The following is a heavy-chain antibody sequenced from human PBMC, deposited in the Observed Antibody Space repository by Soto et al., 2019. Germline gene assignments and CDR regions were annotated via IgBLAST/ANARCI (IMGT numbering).Heavy chain of an antibody. D-gene: IGHD2-15*01. CDR1: GFTFSNYA. J-gene: IGHJ4*02. V-gene: IGHV3-23*01. Sequence: EVQLLESGGGLVHPGGSLRLSCAASGFTFSNYAMHWVRQAPGKGLEWVSGISGSGDVTDYADSVKGRFIISRDNSKNTVDLQMNSLRAEDTAVYYCAKKTSGAYPFDYWGQGTLVTVSS. CDR3: AKKTSGAYPFDY. CDR2: ISGSGDVT.